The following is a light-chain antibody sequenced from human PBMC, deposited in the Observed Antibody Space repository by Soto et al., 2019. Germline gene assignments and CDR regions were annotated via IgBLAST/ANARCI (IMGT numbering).Light chain of an antibody. J-gene: IGKJ2*01. V-gene: IGKV1-5*01. CDR1: QSISTF. Sequence: DIQMPQTPSTLSASAGDTVTITCRASQSISTFLAWYQQKPGKAPKLLIFDASSLKSGVPSRFSGSGSGTEFTLTISGLQPDDFASYYCQQYHTYYTLGQGTKVDIK. CDR3: QQYHTYYT. CDR2: DAS.